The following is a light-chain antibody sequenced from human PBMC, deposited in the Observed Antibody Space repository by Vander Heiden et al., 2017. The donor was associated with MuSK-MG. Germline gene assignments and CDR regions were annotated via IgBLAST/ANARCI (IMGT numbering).Light chain of an antibody. Sequence: IQMTQSPSPLSASVGDRVTITCRASQSISSWLAWYQQKPGKAPKLLIYKASSLESGVPSRFSGSGSGIEFTLTISSLQPDDFATYYCQQYNSYPWTFGQGTKLEIK. CDR3: QQYNSYPWT. CDR2: KAS. J-gene: IGKJ2*01. V-gene: IGKV1-5*03. CDR1: QSISSW.